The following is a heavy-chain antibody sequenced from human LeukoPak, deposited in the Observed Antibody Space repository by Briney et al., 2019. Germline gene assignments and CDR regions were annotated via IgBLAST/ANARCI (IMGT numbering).Heavy chain of an antibody. CDR1: GFTFSSYA. J-gene: IGHJ4*02. CDR3: ARGTVVVAANNYFDY. CDR2: ISYDGSNK. Sequence: PGGSLRLSCAASGFTFSSYAMHWVRQAPGKGLEWVAVISYDGSNKYYADSVKGRFTISRDNSKNTLYLQMNSLRAEDTAVYYCARGTVVVAANNYFDYWGQGTLVTVSS. V-gene: IGHV3-30*04. D-gene: IGHD2-15*01.